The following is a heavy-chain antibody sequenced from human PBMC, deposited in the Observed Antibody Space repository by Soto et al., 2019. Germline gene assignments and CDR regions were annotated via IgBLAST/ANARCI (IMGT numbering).Heavy chain of an antibody. V-gene: IGHV1-46*01. J-gene: IGHJ4*02. CDR3: ARDPGEYNWNYGLVDY. D-gene: IGHD1-7*01. CDR2: INPSGGST. Sequence: ASVKVSCKASGYTFTSYYMHWVRQAPGQGLEWMGIINPSGGSTSYAQKFQGGVTMTRDTSTSTVYMELSSLRSEDTAVYYCARDPGEYNWNYGLVDYWGQGTLVTVSS. CDR1: GYTFTSYY.